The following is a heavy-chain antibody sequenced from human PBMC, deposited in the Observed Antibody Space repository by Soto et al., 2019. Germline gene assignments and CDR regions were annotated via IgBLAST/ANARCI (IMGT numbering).Heavy chain of an antibody. CDR2: IYYSGST. D-gene: IGHD2-21*02. Sequence: PAETLSLACTLTGDATTSRSYYWGWIRQPPAKGLERIGSIYYSGSTYNNPSLRSRVSMSIDTSKEQFSLKLKSVTAADTALYFCARQRTSVVTQAYFDVWGPGSLVTV. CDR3: ARQRTSVVTQAYFDV. J-gene: IGHJ4*02. V-gene: IGHV4-39*01. CDR1: GDATTSRSYY.